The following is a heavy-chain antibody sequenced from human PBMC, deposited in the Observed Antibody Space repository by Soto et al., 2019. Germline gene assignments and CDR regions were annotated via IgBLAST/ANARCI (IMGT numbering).Heavy chain of an antibody. D-gene: IGHD2-15*01. J-gene: IGHJ6*02. CDR2: ISAYSGNT. Sequence: ASVKVSCKASGYTFTSYGISWVRQAPGQGLEWMGWISAYSGNTNYAQKLQGRVTMTTDTSTSTAYMELRSLRSEDTAVYYCARDLGYCSGGSCYCYYYYGMDVWGQGTTVTVSS. CDR1: GYTFTSYG. CDR3: ARDLGYCSGGSCYCYYYYGMDV. V-gene: IGHV1-18*01.